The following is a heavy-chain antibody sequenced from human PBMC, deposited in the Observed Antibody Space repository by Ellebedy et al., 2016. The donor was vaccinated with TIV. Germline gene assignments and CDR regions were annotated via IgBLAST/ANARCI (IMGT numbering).Heavy chain of an antibody. Sequence: PGGSLRLSCAASGFTFRSYAMSWVRQAPGKGLEWVAGVNAGGIVIAYADSVKGRFTISRDNSKNTLDLQMNSLRAEDTAVYYCAKLPVAYNWNYADDYWGQGTLVTVSS. V-gene: IGHV3-23*01. J-gene: IGHJ4*02. D-gene: IGHD1-7*01. CDR2: VNAGGIVI. CDR1: GFTFRSYA. CDR3: AKLPVAYNWNYADDY.